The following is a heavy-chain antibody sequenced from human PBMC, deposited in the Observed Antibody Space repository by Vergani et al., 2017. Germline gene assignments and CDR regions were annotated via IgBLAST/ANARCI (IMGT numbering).Heavy chain of an antibody. Sequence: EVQLVESGGGLVQPGGSLTLSCAASGFTFRSYDMNWVRQAPAQGLEWVSYSSSSGSTIYYADSVKGRFTISRDNAKNSLYLQMNSLRAEDTAVYYCARDPRSITIFGVVNGMDVWGQGTTVTVSS. CDR3: ARDPRSITIFGVVNGMDV. CDR2: SSSSGSTI. V-gene: IGHV3-48*03. CDR1: GFTFRSYD. J-gene: IGHJ6*02. D-gene: IGHD3-3*01.